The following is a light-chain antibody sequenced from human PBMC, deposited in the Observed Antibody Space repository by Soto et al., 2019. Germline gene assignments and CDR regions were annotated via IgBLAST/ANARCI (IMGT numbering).Light chain of an antibody. Sequence: DIQMTQSPSSLSASVGDRVTITCRASQTISNSLNWYQQKPGKAPKLLIYSASTLHSGVPSRFSGTGSGTDFTLTISSLQPEDFATYYCQQTYSSPRRTFGQGTK. CDR3: QQTYSSPRRT. V-gene: IGKV1-39*01. J-gene: IGKJ2*01. CDR2: SAS. CDR1: QTISNS.